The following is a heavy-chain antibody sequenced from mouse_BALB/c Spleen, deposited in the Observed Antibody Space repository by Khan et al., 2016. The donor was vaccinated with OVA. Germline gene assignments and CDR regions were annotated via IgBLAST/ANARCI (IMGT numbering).Heavy chain of an antibody. CDR1: GFTFSSYA. D-gene: IGHD2-2*01. J-gene: IGHJ4*01. CDR3: ARGLVDYHAMDY. CDR2: VSRGGHYT. Sequence: EVELVESGGGLEKPGGSLKVSCSASGFTFSSYAMSWVRQTPEKRLEWVATVSRGGHYTFYPDSVKGRFTISRDNATNTPYLQLSSLRSENTAMYYCARGLVDYHAMDYWGQGTSVTVSS. V-gene: IGHV5-9-3*01.